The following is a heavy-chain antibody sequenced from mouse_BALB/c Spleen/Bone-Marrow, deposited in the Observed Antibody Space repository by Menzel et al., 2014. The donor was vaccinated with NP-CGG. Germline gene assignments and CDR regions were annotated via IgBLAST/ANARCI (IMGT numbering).Heavy chain of an antibody. CDR1: GYTFTRSW. CDR2: IHPNSGNT. Sequence: VQLQQSGSVLVRPGASVKLSCKASGYTFTRSWMHWAKQRPGQGLEWIGEIHPNSGNTNCNEKFKGKATLTVDTSSSTAYVDLSSLTSEDSAVYYCARGATALDYWGQGTTLTVSS. J-gene: IGHJ2*01. D-gene: IGHD1-2*01. V-gene: IGHV1S130*01. CDR3: ARGATALDY.